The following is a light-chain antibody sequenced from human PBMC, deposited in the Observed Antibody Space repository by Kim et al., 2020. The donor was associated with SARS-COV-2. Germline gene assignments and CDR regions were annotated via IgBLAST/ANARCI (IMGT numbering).Light chain of an antibody. CDR2: EVD. Sequence: PGQSVAISCTVSSRDVGGYNSVSWYQPYPGNAPILLIYEVDKRPSGLPDRFSVSHSGITASLTVSGLQAEDEADYYCNSFAGSNCVFGGGTQLTVL. J-gene: IGLJ3*02. V-gene: IGLV2-8*01. CDR1: SRDVGGYNS. CDR3: NSFAGSNCV.